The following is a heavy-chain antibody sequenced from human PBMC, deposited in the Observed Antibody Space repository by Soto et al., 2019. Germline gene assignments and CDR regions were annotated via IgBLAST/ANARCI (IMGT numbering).Heavy chain of an antibody. Sequence: EVQLLESGGGLVQPGGSLRLSCAASGFTFSTYAMSWVRQAPGKGLEWVSTISGSGGSTYYADSVKGRFTISRDNSKNTLYLQMNSLRAEDTAVYYCARGYGGNSWYFDLWGRGTLVTVAS. D-gene: IGHD4-17*01. CDR2: ISGSGGST. J-gene: IGHJ2*01. CDR3: ARGYGGNSWYFDL. CDR1: GFTFSTYA. V-gene: IGHV3-23*01.